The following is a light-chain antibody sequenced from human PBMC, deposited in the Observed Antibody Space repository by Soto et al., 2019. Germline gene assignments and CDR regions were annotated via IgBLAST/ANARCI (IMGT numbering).Light chain of an antibody. Sequence: QSVLTQPPSASGSPGQSVTISCTGTSSDVGGYNYVSWYQQHPGKAPKLIIYEVNERPSGVPDRFSGSKSGNTASLTVSGLRAEDEADYYCSSYVTSNNLRVFGTGTKLTVL. V-gene: IGLV2-8*01. J-gene: IGLJ1*01. CDR2: EVN. CDR3: SSYVTSNNLRV. CDR1: SSDVGGYNY.